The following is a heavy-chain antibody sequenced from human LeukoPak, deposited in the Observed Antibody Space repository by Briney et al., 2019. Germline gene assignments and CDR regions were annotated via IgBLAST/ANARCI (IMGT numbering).Heavy chain of an antibody. CDR1: KFTFSSFG. V-gene: IGHV3-30*03. Sequence: GGSLRLSCAASKFTFSSFGMHWVRQAPGKGLEWVAIISYDGSNKYYADSVKGRFTISRDNSKNTLYLQMNSLRAEDTAVYYCARGGIYHCSGGYCYHMDVWGQGTTVTVSS. J-gene: IGHJ6*02. CDR3: ARGGIYHCSGGYCYHMDV. D-gene: IGHD2-15*01. CDR2: ISYDGSNK.